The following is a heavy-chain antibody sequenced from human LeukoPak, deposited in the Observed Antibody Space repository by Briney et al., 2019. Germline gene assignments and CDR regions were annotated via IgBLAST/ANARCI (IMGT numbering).Heavy chain of an antibody. V-gene: IGHV1-8*01. CDR1: GYTFTSYD. CDR2: MNPNSGNT. J-gene: IGHJ6*03. CDR3: ARGVTMVRGVIEARGKHYYMDV. D-gene: IGHD3-10*01. Sequence: GASVKVSCKASGYTFTSYDINWVRQATGQGLEWMGWMNPNSGNTGYAQKFQGRVTMTRNTSISTAYMELSSLRSEDTAVYYCARGVTMVRGVIEARGKHYYMDVWGKGTTVTISS.